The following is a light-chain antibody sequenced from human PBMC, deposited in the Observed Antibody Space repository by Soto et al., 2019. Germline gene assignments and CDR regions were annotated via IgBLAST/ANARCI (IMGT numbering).Light chain of an antibody. Sequence: QSVLTQPPSVSGAPGQRVTISCTGSSSNIGAGYDVHWYQQLPGTAPKLLIYNNSNRPSGVPDRFSGSKSGTSASLAIIGLQAEDEADYYCQSYDSSLSVVVFGGGTKLTVL. CDR3: QSYDSSLSVVV. CDR2: NNS. CDR1: SSNIGAGYD. J-gene: IGLJ2*01. V-gene: IGLV1-40*01.